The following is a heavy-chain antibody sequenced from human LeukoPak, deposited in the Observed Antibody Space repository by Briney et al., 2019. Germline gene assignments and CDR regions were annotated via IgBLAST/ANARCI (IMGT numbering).Heavy chain of an antibody. V-gene: IGHV4-31*03. CDR3: ARVVTSSLYFFDY. CDR2: IYHSGRT. J-gene: IGHJ4*02. CDR1: GGSISSEGFY. D-gene: IGHD2-21*02. Sequence: SETLSLTCSVSGGSISSEGFYWSWIRQHPGKGLEWLAYIYHSGRTYYNPSLKSRLTISVDTSKNQFSMSLKSVTAADTAVYYCARVVTSSLYFFDYWGQGTLVSVSS.